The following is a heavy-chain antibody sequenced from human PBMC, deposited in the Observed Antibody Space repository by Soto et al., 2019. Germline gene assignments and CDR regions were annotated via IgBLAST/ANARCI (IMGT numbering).Heavy chain of an antibody. CDR2: INSDGSST. V-gene: IGHV3-74*01. D-gene: IGHD4-17*01. CDR1: GFTFSSYW. CDR3: ARGDYVSYYYYYMDV. Sequence: GGSLRLSCAASGFTFSSYWMHWVRQAQGKGLVWVSRINSDGSSTSYADSVKGRFTISRDNAKNTLYLQMNSLRAEDTAVYYCARGDYVSYYYYYMDVWGKGTTVTVSS. J-gene: IGHJ6*03.